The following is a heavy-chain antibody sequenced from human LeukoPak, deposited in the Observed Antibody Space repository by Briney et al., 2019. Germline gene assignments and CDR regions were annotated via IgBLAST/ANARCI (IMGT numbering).Heavy chain of an antibody. V-gene: IGHV1-69*13. CDR3: ARVPSIRHSSSWYFAFDI. CDR2: IIPIFGTA. CDR1: GGTFSSYA. J-gene: IGHJ3*02. Sequence: ASVKVSCKASGGTFSSYAISWVRQAPGLGLEWMGGIIPIFGTANYAQKFQGRVTITADESTSTAYMELSSLRSEDTAVYYCARVPSIRHSSSWYFAFDIWGQGTMVTVSS. D-gene: IGHD6-13*01.